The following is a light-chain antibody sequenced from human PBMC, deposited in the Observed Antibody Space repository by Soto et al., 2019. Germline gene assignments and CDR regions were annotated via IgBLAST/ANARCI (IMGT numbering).Light chain of an antibody. CDR1: SSDVGGFNY. J-gene: IGLJ1*01. CDR3: CSYAGSYTYV. CDR2: DVS. Sequence: QSALTQPRSVSGSPGQSVTISCTGISSDVGGFNYVSWYQQHPGKAPKLMIYDVSKRPSGVPDRFSGSKSGNTASLTISGRQAEDEADYYCCSYAGSYTYVFGTGTKLTVL. V-gene: IGLV2-11*01.